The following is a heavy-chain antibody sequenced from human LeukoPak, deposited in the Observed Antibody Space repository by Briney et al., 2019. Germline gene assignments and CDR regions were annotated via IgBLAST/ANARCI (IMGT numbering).Heavy chain of an antibody. V-gene: IGHV1-3*01. D-gene: IGHD3-10*01. CDR3: ARGRTMVRGVNEY. CDR1: GYTFTSYA. Sequence: ASVKVSCKASGYTFTSYAMHWVRQAPGQRLEWMGWINAGNGNTKYSQKFQGRVTMTRNTSISTAYMELSSLRSEDTAVYYCARGRTMVRGVNEYWGQGTLVTVSS. CDR2: INAGNGNT. J-gene: IGHJ4*02.